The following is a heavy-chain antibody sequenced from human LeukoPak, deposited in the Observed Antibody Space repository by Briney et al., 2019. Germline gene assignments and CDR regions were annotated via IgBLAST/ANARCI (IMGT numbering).Heavy chain of an antibody. Sequence: ASVKVSCKASGYTFTSYAMNWVRQAPGQGLEWMGWINTNTGNPTYAQGFTGRFVFSLDTSVSTAYLQISSLKAEDTAVYYCAREDPLADIVVVVATNYGMDVWGQGTTVTVSS. CDR3: AREDPLADIVVVVATNYGMDV. J-gene: IGHJ6*02. CDR2: INTNTGNP. CDR1: GYTFTSYA. V-gene: IGHV7-4-1*02. D-gene: IGHD2-15*01.